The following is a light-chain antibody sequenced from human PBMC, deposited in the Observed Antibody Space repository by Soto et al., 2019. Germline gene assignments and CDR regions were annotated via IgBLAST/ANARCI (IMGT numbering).Light chain of an antibody. J-gene: IGKJ2*01. Sequence: DIQMTQSPSSLSASVGDRVTITCRASQNISIYLNWYQQNPGKAPKLLIYASSSLQSGVPSRFSSRGSETDFTLTISSLQPEDIASYYCQQSYSAPYTFGQGKKLEIK. CDR3: QQSYSAPYT. CDR1: QNISIY. V-gene: IGKV1-39*01. CDR2: ASS.